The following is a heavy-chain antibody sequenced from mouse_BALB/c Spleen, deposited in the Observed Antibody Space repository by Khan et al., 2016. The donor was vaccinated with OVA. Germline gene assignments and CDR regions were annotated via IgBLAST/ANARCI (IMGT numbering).Heavy chain of an antibody. CDR2: IWSDGST. CDR3: ARQPYYHYNIMDY. Sequence: QVQLKQSGPGLVAPSQSLSITCTISGFSLTNYGVHRVRQPPGKGLEWLVVIWSDGSTTYNSPLKSRLTISKDNSKSQVFLKMNSLQTDDTAMYFCARQPYYHYNIMDYWGQGTSVTVSS. J-gene: IGHJ4*01. V-gene: IGHV2-6-1*01. D-gene: IGHD2-10*01. CDR1: GFSLTNYG.